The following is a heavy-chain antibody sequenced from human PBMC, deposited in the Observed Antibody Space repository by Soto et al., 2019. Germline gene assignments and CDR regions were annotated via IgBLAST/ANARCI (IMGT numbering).Heavy chain of an antibody. CDR3: ARQRAGYCSSTSCYLYYYYYYMDV. J-gene: IGHJ6*03. CDR1: GGSFSGYY. Sequence: QVQLQQWGAGLLKPSETLSLTCAVYGGSFSGYYWSWIRQPPGKGLEWIGEINHSGSTNYNPSLKSRVTKSVDTSKNQFSLKLSSVTAADTAVYYCARQRAGYCSSTSCYLYYYYYYMDVWGKGTTVTVSS. CDR2: INHSGST. D-gene: IGHD2-2*01. V-gene: IGHV4-34*01.